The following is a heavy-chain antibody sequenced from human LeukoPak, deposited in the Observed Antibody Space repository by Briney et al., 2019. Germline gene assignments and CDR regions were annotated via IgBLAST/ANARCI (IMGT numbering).Heavy chain of an antibody. CDR3: ASDPMRGEFVLDH. Sequence: PGGSLRLSCAASGFTFSDYYMSWIRQAPGKGLEWVSYISSSSSYTNYADSVKGRFTISRDNAKNSLYLQMNSLRAEDTAVYYCASDPMRGEFVLDHWGQGTLVVVSS. J-gene: IGHJ4*02. CDR1: GFTFSDYY. D-gene: IGHD3-16*01. CDR2: ISSSSSYT. V-gene: IGHV3-11*06.